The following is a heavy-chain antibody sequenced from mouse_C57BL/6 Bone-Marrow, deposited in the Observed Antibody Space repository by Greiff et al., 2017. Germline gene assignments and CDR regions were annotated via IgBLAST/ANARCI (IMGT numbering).Heavy chain of an antibody. CDR1: GYTFTSYW. V-gene: IGHV1-64*01. D-gene: IGHD2-2*01. Sequence: QVQLQQPGAELVKPGASVKLSCKASGYTFTSYWMHWVKQRPGQGLEWIGMIHPNSGSTNYNEKFKSKATLTVDKSSSTAYMQLSSLTSEDSAVYYCARRVTTPYAMDYWGQGTSVTVSS. J-gene: IGHJ4*01. CDR2: IHPNSGST. CDR3: ARRVTTPYAMDY.